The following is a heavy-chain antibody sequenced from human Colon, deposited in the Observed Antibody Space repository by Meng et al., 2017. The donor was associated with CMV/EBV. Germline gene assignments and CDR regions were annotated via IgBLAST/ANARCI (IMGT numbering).Heavy chain of an antibody. J-gene: IGHJ6*02. V-gene: IGHV1-2*02. CDR3: ARTHYYGSGSYQVYYYYGMDV. Sequence: ASVKVSCKASGFSLTGYYIHWVRQAPGQGLEWMGWINSNTGGTNYAQKFQASVTMTRDTSISTAYMELSRLRSDDTAVYYCARTHYYGSGSYQVYYYYGMDVWGQGTTVTVSS. CDR1: GFSLTGYY. CDR2: INSNTGGT. D-gene: IGHD3-10*01.